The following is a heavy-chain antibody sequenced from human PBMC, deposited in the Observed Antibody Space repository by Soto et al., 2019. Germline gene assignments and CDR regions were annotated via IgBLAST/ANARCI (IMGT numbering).Heavy chain of an antibody. V-gene: IGHV3-23*01. D-gene: IGHD3-3*01. Sequence: GGSLRLSCTASGFSFGSYALSWVRQAPGKGLEWVSTISGSDGKTFYADSVKGRFSISRDTSQNTLYLQMNSLRADDTAIYYCARWSYLDYWGQGTRVTVS. CDR2: ISGSDGKT. J-gene: IGHJ4*02. CDR1: GFSFGSYA. CDR3: ARWSYLDY.